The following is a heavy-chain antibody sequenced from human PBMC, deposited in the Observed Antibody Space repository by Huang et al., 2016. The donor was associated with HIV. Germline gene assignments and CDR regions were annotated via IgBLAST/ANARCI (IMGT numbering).Heavy chain of an antibody. CDR2: IIPILGTP. D-gene: IGHD1-1*01. Sequence: QVQLVQSGAEVKKPGSSVRVSCEASGGTFSSYAINWVRQAPGQGLEWRGGIIPILGTPNDAQKFQGRVTITADESTSTAYMELSSLRSDDTAVYYCARDRKYDNAWYWFDPWGQGTLVTVSS. CDR1: GGTFSSYA. V-gene: IGHV1-69*01. J-gene: IGHJ5*02. CDR3: ARDRKYDNAWYWFDP.